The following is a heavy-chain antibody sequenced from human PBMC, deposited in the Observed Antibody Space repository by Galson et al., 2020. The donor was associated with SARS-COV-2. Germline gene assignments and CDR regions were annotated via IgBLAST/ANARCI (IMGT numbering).Heavy chain of an antibody. CDR2: ISGSGGST. CDR3: ASFLPCSSTSCSYYYGMDV. J-gene: IGHJ6*02. D-gene: IGHD2-2*01. Sequence: GGSLRLSCAASGLTFSSYAMSWVRQPPGKGLEWVSAISGSGGSTYYADSVKGRFTISRDNSKNTLYLQMNSLRAEDTAVYYCASFLPCSSTSCSYYYGMDVWGQGTTVTVSS. CDR1: GLTFSSYA. V-gene: IGHV3-23*01.